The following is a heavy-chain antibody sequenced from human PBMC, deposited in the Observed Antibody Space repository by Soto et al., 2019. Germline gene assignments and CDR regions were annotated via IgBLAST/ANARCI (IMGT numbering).Heavy chain of an antibody. Sequence: PSETLSLTCTVSGVSVSSGSYYWSWIRQPPGKGLEWIGYIYYSGSTNYNPSLKSRVTISVDTSKNQFSLKLSSGTAADTAVYYCARRGAGYGDYYYYGMDVWGQGTTVTVSS. V-gene: IGHV4-61*01. CDR1: GVSVSSGSYY. J-gene: IGHJ6*02. CDR3: ARRGAGYGDYYYYGMDV. CDR2: IYYSGST. D-gene: IGHD4-17*01.